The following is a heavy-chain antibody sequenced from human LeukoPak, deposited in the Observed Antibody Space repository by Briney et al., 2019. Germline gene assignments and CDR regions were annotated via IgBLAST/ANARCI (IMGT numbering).Heavy chain of an antibody. CDR2: INPDGSST. CDR1: GFTLGTYW. J-gene: IGHJ4*02. V-gene: IGHV3-74*03. Sequence: GGSLRLSCAASGFTLGTYWMHWVRQAPGKGLVWVSRINPDGSSTTYGDSVKGRFTISRDNAKNTLYLHMNSLRVEDSAVYFCARGGLEPVDYWGQGTLVTVSS. CDR3: ARGGLEPVDY. D-gene: IGHD1-1*01.